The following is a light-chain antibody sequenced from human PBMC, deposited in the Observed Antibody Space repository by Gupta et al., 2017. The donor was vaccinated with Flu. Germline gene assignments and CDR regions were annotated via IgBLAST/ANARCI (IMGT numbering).Light chain of an antibody. CDR1: QNVLWTSNSKNY. CDR2: WAS. Sequence: SVGERATINCKSSQNVLWTSNSKNYLAWYQQKPGQPPKLLIYWASTRASGVPDRFSGSGSGTDFTLTISSLHAEDVAVYYCQQYDLTRLTFGGGTRVEIK. CDR3: QQYDLTRLT. J-gene: IGKJ4*01. V-gene: IGKV4-1*01.